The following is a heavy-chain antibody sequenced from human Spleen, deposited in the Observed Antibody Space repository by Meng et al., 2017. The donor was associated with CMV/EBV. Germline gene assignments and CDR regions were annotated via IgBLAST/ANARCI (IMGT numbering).Heavy chain of an antibody. CDR3: ARVLVVAGYYYYGMDV. CDR1: GFIFGDFV. D-gene: IGHD6-19*01. Sequence: GGSLRLSCTGSGFIFGDFVMIWVRQAPGKGLEWVSSISSSSSYIYYADSVKGRFTISRDNAKNSLYLQMNSLRAEDTAVYYCARVLVVAGYYYYGMDVWGQGTTVTVSS. J-gene: IGHJ6*02. V-gene: IGHV3-21*01. CDR2: ISSSSSYI.